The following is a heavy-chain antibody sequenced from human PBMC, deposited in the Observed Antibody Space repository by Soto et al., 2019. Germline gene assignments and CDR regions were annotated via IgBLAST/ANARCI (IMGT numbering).Heavy chain of an antibody. J-gene: IGHJ4*02. CDR2: IFSNDEK. CDR3: ARMWMTTVVTIDY. V-gene: IGHV2-26*01. Sequence: LRLSCAASGFTFSSYGMHWVRHAPGKALEWLAHIFSNDEKSYSTSLKSRLTISKDTSKSQVVLTMTNMDPVDTATYYCARMWMTTVVTIDYWGQGTLVTVSS. CDR1: GFTFSSYG. D-gene: IGHD4-17*01.